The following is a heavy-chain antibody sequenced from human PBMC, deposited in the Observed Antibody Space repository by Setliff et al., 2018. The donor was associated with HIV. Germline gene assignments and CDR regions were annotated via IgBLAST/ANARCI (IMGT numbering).Heavy chain of an antibody. CDR1: GVSISSGDYY. J-gene: IGHJ6*02. V-gene: IGHV4-30-4*08. CDR3: ARLRWAATAGTWDYYYYGMDV. CDR2: IYYSGST. Sequence: SETLSLTCTVSGVSISSGDYYWNWIRQPPGKGLEWIGYIYYSGSTYYNPPLKSRVTISVDTSKNQFSLKVTSVTAADTAVYYCARLRWAATAGTWDYYYYGMDVWGQGTTVTVSS. D-gene: IGHD6-13*01.